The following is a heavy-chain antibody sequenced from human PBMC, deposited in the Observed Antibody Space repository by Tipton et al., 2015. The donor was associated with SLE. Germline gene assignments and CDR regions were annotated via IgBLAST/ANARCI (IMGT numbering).Heavy chain of an antibody. CDR1: GGSISSSNW. D-gene: IGHD6-19*01. Sequence: TLSLTCAVSGGSISSSNWWSWVRQPPGKGLEWIGEIYHSGSTNYNPSLKSRVTISVDKSKNQFSLKLSSVTAADTAVYYCARGRVAGTIFFDYWGQGTLVTVSS. J-gene: IGHJ4*02. CDR2: IYHSGST. V-gene: IGHV4-4*02. CDR3: ARGRVAGTIFFDY.